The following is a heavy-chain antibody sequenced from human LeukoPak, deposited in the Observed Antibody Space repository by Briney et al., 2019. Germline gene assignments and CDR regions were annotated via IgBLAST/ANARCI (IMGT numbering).Heavy chain of an antibody. V-gene: IGHV4-59*01. CDR1: GGSFSGYY. Sequence: SETLSLTCAVYGGSFSGYYWSWIRQPPGKGLEWIGYIYYSGSTNYNPSLKSRVTISVDTSKNQFSLKLSSVTAADTAVYYCARARKITNAFDIWGQGTMVTVSS. CDR2: IYYSGST. CDR3: ARARKITNAFDI. D-gene: IGHD3-16*01. J-gene: IGHJ3*02.